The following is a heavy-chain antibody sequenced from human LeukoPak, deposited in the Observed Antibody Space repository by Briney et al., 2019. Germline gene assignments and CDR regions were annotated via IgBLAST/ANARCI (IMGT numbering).Heavy chain of an antibody. CDR1: GYTFTGYY. J-gene: IGHJ6*02. V-gene: IGHV1-2*04. Sequence: GASVKVSCKASGYTFTGYYMHWVRQAPGQGLEWMGWINLNSGGTNYAQKFQGWVTMTRDASISTAYMELSRLRSDDTAVYYCARDSSSFGYYGMDVWGQGTTVTVSS. CDR2: INLNSGGT. CDR3: ARDSSSFGYYGMDV. D-gene: IGHD6-13*01.